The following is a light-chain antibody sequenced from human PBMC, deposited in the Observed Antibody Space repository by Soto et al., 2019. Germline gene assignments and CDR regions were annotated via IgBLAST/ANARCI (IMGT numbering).Light chain of an antibody. CDR2: AAS. CDR1: QSISSN. V-gene: IGKV1-9*01. Sequence: LTQSPGTLSLSPGEGATLSCRASQSISSNFLAWYQQKPGKAPKLLIYAASTLQSGVSSRFSGYRSGTEFTLTISSLQPEDFASYYCQKLDTYPLTFGQGTRLEFK. CDR3: QKLDTYPLT. J-gene: IGKJ5*01.